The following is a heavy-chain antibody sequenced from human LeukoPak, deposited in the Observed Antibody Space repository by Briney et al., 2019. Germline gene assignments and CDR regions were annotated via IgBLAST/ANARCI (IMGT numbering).Heavy chain of an antibody. J-gene: IGHJ4*02. D-gene: IGHD3-9*01. CDR1: GFTFNSYE. V-gene: IGHV3-48*03. CDR2: ISSSGSSI. Sequence: GGSLRLSCAASGFTFNSYEMNWVRQAPGKGLEWVSYISSSGSSINYADSVKGQFTISRDNANNSLYLQMNSLRAEDTAVYYCARDQSYYDILPGYYIYYFDYWGQGTLVTVSS. CDR3: ARDQSYYDILPGYYIYYFDY.